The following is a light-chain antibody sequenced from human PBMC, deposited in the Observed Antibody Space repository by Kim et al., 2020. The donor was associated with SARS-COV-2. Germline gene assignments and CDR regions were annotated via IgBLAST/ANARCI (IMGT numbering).Light chain of an antibody. CDR1: STDVGGYNY. CDR3: SSYTSSSTWV. V-gene: IGLV2-14*01. Sequence: QSVLTQPASVSGSPGQSITISCTGASTDVGGYNYVSWYQQHPGKVPTLLIYDVRHRPSGVSNRFSGSKSGNTASLTISGLQVEDEADYYCSSYTSSSTWVFGGGTQLTVL. J-gene: IGLJ3*02. CDR2: DVR.